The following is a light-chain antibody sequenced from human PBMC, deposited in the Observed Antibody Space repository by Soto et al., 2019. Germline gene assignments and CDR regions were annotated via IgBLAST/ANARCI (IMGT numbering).Light chain of an antibody. V-gene: IGLV1-40*01. J-gene: IGLJ1*01. CDR1: SSNIGAGYD. CDR3: QCYDSSLGYV. CDR2: GNS. Sequence: QSVLTQPPSVSGAPGQRVTISCTGSSSNIGAGYDVHWYQQVPGTAPKLLIYGNSNRPSGVPDRFSGSKSGTSASLAITGLQAEDEADYYCQCYDSSLGYVLGTGTKVTVL.